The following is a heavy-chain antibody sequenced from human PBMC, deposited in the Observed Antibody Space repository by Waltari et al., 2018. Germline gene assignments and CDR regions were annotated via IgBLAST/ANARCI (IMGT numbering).Heavy chain of an antibody. CDR1: GGSISSGSYY. CDR2: IYTSGST. V-gene: IGHV4-61*02. D-gene: IGHD1-26*01. CDR3: ARDEKGGGNFDY. Sequence: QVQLQESGPGLVKPSQTLSLTCTVSGGSISSGSYYWSWIRQPAGKGLEWIGRIYTSGSTNYNPSLKSRVTISVDTPKNQFSLKLSSVTAADTAVYYCARDEKGGGNFDYWGQGTLVTVSS. J-gene: IGHJ4*02.